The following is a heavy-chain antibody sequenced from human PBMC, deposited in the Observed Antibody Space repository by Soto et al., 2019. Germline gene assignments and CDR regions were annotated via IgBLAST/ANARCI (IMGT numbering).Heavy chain of an antibody. CDR1: GGSFSGYY. CDR2: INHSGST. Sequence: SETLSLTCAVYGGSFSGYYWTWIRQPPGTGLEWIGEINHSGSTNYNPSLKSRVTISVDTSKNQFSLKLTSVTAEDTAVYYCAREVVGHHYASGSYYHSFDYWGQGTLVTVSS. D-gene: IGHD3-10*01. CDR3: AREVVGHHYASGSYYHSFDY. J-gene: IGHJ4*02. V-gene: IGHV4-34*01.